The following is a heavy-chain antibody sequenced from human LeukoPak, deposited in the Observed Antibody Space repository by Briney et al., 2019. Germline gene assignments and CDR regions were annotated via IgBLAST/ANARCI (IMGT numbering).Heavy chain of an antibody. CDR2: IKQDGSEK. CDR1: GFTFSTYW. D-gene: IGHD3-22*01. CDR3: ARQYRPYYDSSGYVDY. Sequence: GGSLRLSCAASGFTFSTYWMSWVRQAPGKGLEWVANIKQDGSEKYYVDSVKGRFTVSRDNAKNSLILQMNSLRAEDTAVYYCARQYRPYYDSSGYVDYWGQGTLVTVSS. J-gene: IGHJ4*02. V-gene: IGHV3-7*01.